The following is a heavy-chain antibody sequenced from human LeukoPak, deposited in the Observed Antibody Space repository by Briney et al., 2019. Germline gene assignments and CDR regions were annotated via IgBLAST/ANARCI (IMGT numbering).Heavy chain of an antibody. CDR1: GYTFTGYY. D-gene: IGHD2-2*01. V-gene: IGHV1-2*02. CDR3: AGSGIVVVPAAPWEDWFDP. J-gene: IGHJ5*02. CDR2: INPNSGGT. Sequence: AAVKVSCKASGYTFTGYYMHWVRQAPGQGLEWMGWINPNSGGTNYAQKFQGRVTMTRDTSISTAYMELSGLRSDDTAVYYCAGSGIVVVPAAPWEDWFDPWGQGTLVTV.